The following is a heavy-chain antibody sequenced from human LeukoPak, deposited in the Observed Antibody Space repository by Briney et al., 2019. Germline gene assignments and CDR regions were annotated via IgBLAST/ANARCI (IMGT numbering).Heavy chain of an antibody. CDR2: ISYDGSNK. J-gene: IGHJ4*02. V-gene: IGHV3-30*18. Sequence: GRSLRLSCAASGFTFSSYGMHWVCQAPGKGLEWVAVISYDGSNKYYADSVKGRFTISRDNSKNTLYLQMNSLRAEDTAVYYCAKEGRRYCSGGSCYSNVYWGQGTLVTVSS. CDR1: GFTFSSYG. CDR3: AKEGRRYCSGGSCYSNVY. D-gene: IGHD2-15*01.